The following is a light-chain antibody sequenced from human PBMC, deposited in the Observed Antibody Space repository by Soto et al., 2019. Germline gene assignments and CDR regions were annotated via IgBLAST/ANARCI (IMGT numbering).Light chain of an antibody. CDR3: SSYAGSNNYV. CDR2: EVS. J-gene: IGLJ1*01. CDR1: SSDIGGYNY. Sequence: QSALTQPPSASGSPGQSVTISCTGTSSDIGGYNYVSWYQQHPGKAPKLMIYEVSKRPSGVPDPFSGSKSGNTASLTVSGLQAEDEADYCCSSYAGSNNYVFGSGTKVTVL. V-gene: IGLV2-8*01.